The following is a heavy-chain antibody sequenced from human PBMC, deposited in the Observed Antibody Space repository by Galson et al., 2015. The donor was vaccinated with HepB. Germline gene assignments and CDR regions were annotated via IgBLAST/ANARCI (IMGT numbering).Heavy chain of an antibody. J-gene: IGHJ4*02. CDR3: AREVIDGNKNDYFDY. CDR1: GFTFSSYA. CDR2: ISYDGSNK. D-gene: IGHD3-10*01. Sequence: SLRLSCAASGFTFSSYAMHWVRQAPGKGLEWVAVISYDGSNKYYADSVKGRFTIPRDNSKNTLYLQMNSLRAEDTAVYYCAREVIDGNKNDYFDYWGQGTLVTVSS. V-gene: IGHV3-30*04.